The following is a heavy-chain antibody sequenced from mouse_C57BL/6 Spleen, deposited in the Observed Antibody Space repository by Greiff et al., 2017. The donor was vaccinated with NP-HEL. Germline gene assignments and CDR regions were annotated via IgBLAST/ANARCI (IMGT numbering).Heavy chain of an antibody. CDR3: ARGGDGNYDYAMDY. D-gene: IGHD2-1*01. V-gene: IGHV1-72*01. CDR2: IDPNRGGT. CDR1: GYTFTSYW. J-gene: IGHJ4*01. Sequence: QVQLQQSGAELVKPGASVKLSCKASGYTFTSYWMHWVKQRPGRGLEWIGRIDPNRGGTKYTENFQRKATLTVDKPSSTAYMQLSSLTSEDSAVDYCARGGDGNYDYAMDYWGQGTSVTVSS.